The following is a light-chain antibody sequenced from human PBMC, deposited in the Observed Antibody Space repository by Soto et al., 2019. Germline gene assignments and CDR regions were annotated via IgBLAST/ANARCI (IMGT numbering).Light chain of an antibody. CDR3: SSYTSRSTLGV. J-gene: IGLJ2*01. Sequence: QSALTQPASVSGSPGQSITISCTGTNSDIGGYNYVSWYQQHPGKAPKLMIYDVSNRPSGVSYGFSGSKSGNTASLTISGLQAEDEADYYCSSYTSRSTLGVFGGGTKLTVL. CDR1: NSDIGGYNY. V-gene: IGLV2-14*03. CDR2: DVS.